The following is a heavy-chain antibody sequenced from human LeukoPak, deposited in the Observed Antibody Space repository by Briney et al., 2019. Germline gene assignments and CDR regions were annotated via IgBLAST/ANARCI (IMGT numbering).Heavy chain of an antibody. V-gene: IGHV4-34*01. CDR3: ARGDYGDYYFDS. J-gene: IGHJ4*02. Sequence: ASETLSLTCAVDGGSLSGYYWSWIRQPPGKGLEWIGEINHSGATNYNPSLKSRVTISVDTSKNEFSLKVPSVTAADTAVYLCARGDYGDYYFDSWDQGTLVTVSS. D-gene: IGHD4-17*01. CDR1: GGSLSGYY. CDR2: INHSGAT.